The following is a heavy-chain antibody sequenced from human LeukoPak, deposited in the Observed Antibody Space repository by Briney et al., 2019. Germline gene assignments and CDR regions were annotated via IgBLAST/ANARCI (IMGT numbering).Heavy chain of an antibody. CDR3: ASASPYYSDSSGYYPFDH. Sequence: SVKVSCKASGYTFTSYGISWVRQAPGQGLEWMGGIIPIFGTANYAQKFQGRVTITADESTSTGYMELSSLRSEDTAVYYCASASPYYSDSSGYYPFDHWGQGTLVTVSS. D-gene: IGHD3-22*01. CDR2: IIPIFGTA. J-gene: IGHJ4*02. V-gene: IGHV1-69*13. CDR1: GYTFTSYG.